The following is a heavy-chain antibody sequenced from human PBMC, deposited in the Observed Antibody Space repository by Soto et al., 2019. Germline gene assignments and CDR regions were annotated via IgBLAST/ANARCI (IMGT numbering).Heavy chain of an antibody. CDR3: AREPVTSFFDY. J-gene: IGHJ4*02. D-gene: IGHD2-21*02. CDR2: ISAYNGNT. Sequence: GASVKVSCKASGYTFTTYAFSWVRQAPGQGLEWMGWISAYNGNTKYAQKLQGRVTMTTDTSTSTAYMELRSLRSDDTAVYYCAREPVTSFFDYWGQGTLVTVSS. V-gene: IGHV1-18*01. CDR1: GYTFTTYA.